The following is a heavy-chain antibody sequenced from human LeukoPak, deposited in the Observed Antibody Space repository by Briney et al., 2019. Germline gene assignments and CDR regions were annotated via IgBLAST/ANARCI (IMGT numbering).Heavy chain of an antibody. CDR1: GGSFSDYY. Sequence: SETLSLTCAVYGGSFSDYYWSWIRQSAGKGLEWIGRIYATETDFNPSLKSRLTMSIDTSKNQFSLKLRSVTAADTGVYYCARHQGWLQWEYWGQGTLVTVSS. D-gene: IGHD5-24*01. CDR2: IYATET. CDR3: ARHQGWLQWEY. J-gene: IGHJ4*02. V-gene: IGHV4-59*10.